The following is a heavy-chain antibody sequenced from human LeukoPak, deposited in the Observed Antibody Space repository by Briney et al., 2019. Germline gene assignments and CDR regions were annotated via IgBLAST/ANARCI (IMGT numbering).Heavy chain of an antibody. J-gene: IGHJ4*02. D-gene: IGHD6-19*01. Sequence: RPSETLSLTCTVSGGSISSYYWSWLRQPPGKGLEWIGYIYYSGSTNYNPSLKSRVTISVDTSKNQFSLKLSSVTAADTAVYYCARESSGCPDYWGQGTLVTVSS. CDR1: GGSISSYY. V-gene: IGHV4-59*01. CDR3: ARESSGCPDY. CDR2: IYYSGST.